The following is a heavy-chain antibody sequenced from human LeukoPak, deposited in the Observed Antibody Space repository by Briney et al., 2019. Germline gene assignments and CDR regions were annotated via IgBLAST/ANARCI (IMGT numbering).Heavy chain of an antibody. J-gene: IGHJ6*03. CDR2: DHYSGST. CDR1: GGSISSYY. CDR3: AREPSSGWFGYYYYYMDV. V-gene: IGHV4-59*12. D-gene: IGHD6-19*01. Sequence: SDTLSLICTVSGGSISSYYWSWIRDPPGKGLEEMGYDHYSGSTNYNPSLKSRVNISVETSKNQIFLKLSQVTASDTAVYYCAREPSSGWFGYYYYYMDVWGKGTTVTVSS.